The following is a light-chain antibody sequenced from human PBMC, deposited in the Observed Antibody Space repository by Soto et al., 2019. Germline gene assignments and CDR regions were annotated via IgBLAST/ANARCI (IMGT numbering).Light chain of an antibody. CDR3: QQSYRAPVT. Sequence: DIQMTQSPSSLSATIGDRVTITCRASQSISSYLNWFQQKPGEAPKLLIQAASSLQSGVPSRFSGRGSGTDFTLTIISLQPEDFAVYYCQQSYRAPVTFGQGTKL. CDR1: QSISSY. J-gene: IGKJ2*01. V-gene: IGKV1-39*01. CDR2: AAS.